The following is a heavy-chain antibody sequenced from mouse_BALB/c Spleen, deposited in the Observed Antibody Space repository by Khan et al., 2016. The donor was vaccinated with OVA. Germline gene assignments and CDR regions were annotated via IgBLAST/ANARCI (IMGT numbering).Heavy chain of an antibody. CDR3: AIYHGYFDV. V-gene: IGHV1-18*01. D-gene: IGHD1-1*01. J-gene: IGHJ1*01. CDR2: VNPNNGGT. CDR1: GYSFTGYY. Sequence: EVQLQQSGPDLVKPGASVKISCKASGYSFTGYYIHWVKQSHGKSLEWIGRVNPNNGGTSSNQKFKGKALLTVDKSSHTAYIELSNLTSEDAAVYACAIYHGYFDVWGAGTTVTVSS.